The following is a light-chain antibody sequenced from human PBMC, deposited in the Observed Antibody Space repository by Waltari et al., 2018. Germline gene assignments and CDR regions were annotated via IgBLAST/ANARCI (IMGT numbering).Light chain of an antibody. CDR3: QKYGTLPAT. J-gene: IGKJ1*01. CDR2: DAS. CDR1: QSVSRT. Sequence: EIVLTQSPGTLSLSPGERATFSCRASQSVSRTLAWYQQKPGQAPRLLIYDASTRATGIPDRFSGSGFGTDFSLTISRLEPEDFAVYYCQKYGTLPATFGQGTTVEIK. V-gene: IGKV3-20*01.